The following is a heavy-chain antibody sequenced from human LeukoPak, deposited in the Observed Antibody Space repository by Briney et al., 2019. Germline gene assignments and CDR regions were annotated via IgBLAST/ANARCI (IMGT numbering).Heavy chain of an antibody. J-gene: IGHJ4*02. D-gene: IGHD4-23*01. CDR1: GGSISSSSYY. CDR2: IYYSGST. V-gene: IGHV4-39*07. Sequence: SETLSLTCTVSGGSISSSSYYWGWIRQPPGKGLEWIGSIYYSGSTYYNPSLKSRVTISVDTSKNQFSLKLSSVTAADTAVYYCAREGGLGGNHLDYWGQGTLVTVSS. CDR3: AREGGLGGNHLDY.